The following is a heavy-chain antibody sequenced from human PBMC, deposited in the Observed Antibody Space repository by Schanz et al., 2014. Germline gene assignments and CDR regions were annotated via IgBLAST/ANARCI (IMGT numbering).Heavy chain of an antibody. Sequence: VQLVESGGGVVQFGRSLRLSCVASGFTFSSYGMHWVRQAPGKGLEWVALISNDGSIKYYADSVEGRFTISRDNSRNTLYLQMNSLRAEDTAVYYCARDFDDRRGYGSGYCLGDCMDVWGQGTTVTVSS. J-gene: IGHJ6*02. CDR2: ISNDGSIK. CDR1: GFTFSSYG. CDR3: ARDFDDRRGYGSGYCLGDCMDV. D-gene: IGHD3-10*01. V-gene: IGHV3-30*19.